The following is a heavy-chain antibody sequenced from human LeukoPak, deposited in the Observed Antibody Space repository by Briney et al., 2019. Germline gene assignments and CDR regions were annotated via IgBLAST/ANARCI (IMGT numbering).Heavy chain of an antibody. CDR3: ARVGYYYDSSGYYYAYGMDV. CDR1: GFTFSSYS. V-gene: IGHV3-21*01. Sequence: GVSLRLSCAASGFTFSSYSMNWVRQAPGKGLEWVSSINRISSYIYYADSVKGRFTISRDNAKNSLYLQMNSLRAEDTAVYYCARVGYYYDSSGYYYAYGMDVWGQGTTVTVS. D-gene: IGHD3-22*01. CDR2: INRISSYI. J-gene: IGHJ6*02.